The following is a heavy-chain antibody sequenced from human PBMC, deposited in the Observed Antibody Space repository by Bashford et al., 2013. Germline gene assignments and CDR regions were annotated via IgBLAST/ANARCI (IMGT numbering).Heavy chain of an antibody. CDR2: IYWNDEK. J-gene: IGHJ3*02. CDR3: AHSYCSGGSCLGSAFDI. D-gene: IGHD2-15*01. V-gene: IGHV2-5*01. CDR1: GFSLSTSAVG. Sequence: SGPTLVKPTQTLTLTCTFSGFSLSTSAVGVGWIRQPPGKALEWLALIYWNDEKRYSPSLKTRLTITKDTSKNHVVLTMTNMDPVDTATYFCAHSYCSGGSCLGSAFDIWGQGTM.